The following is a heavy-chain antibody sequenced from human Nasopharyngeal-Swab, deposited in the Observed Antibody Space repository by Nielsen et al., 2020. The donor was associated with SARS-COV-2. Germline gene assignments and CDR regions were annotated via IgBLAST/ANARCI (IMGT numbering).Heavy chain of an antibody. J-gene: IGHJ5*02. CDR3: AKDSVVIPAAWFDP. CDR2: ISGGDDTT. CDR1: GFTLSNYA. D-gene: IGHD2-2*01. Sequence: GESLKTSCAASGFTLSNYAMNWVRLAPGKGLEWVSAISGGDDTTYYADSVKGRFTISRDASKNTLFLQMNSLRTEDTAVYYCAKDSVVIPAAWFDPWGQGTLVTVSS. V-gene: IGHV3-23*01.